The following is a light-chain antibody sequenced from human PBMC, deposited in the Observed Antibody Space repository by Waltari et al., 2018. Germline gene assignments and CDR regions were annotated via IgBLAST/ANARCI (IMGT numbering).Light chain of an antibody. J-gene: IGKJ3*01. CDR3: QQRDHWPPGAT. CDR1: QNINSH. Sequence: EIVLTQSPGTLSLSPGERATLSCRPSQNINSHLAWYQQRLGQAPRLLIYDASKRATGIPARFSGSGSGTDFTLTITSLEPEDFAVYYCQQRDHWPPGATFGPGTKVDIK. CDR2: DAS. V-gene: IGKV3-11*01.